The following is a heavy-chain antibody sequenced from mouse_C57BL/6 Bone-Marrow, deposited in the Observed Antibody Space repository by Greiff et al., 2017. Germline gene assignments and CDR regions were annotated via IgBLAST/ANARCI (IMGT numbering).Heavy chain of an antibody. D-gene: IGHD2-4*01. V-gene: IGHV5-12*01. J-gene: IGHJ4*01. Sequence: EVKLVESGGGLVQPGGSLKLSCAASGFTFSDYYMYWVRQTPEKRLEWVAYISNGGGSTYYPDTVKGRFTISRDNAKNTLYLQMSRLKSEDTAMYYCARHGDYDYAMDYWGQGTSVTVSS. CDR2: ISNGGGST. CDR3: ARHGDYDYAMDY. CDR1: GFTFSDYY.